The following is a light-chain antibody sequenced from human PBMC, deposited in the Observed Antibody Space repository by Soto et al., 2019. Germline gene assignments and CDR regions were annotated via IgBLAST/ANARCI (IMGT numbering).Light chain of an antibody. V-gene: IGKV3-15*01. CDR3: QQYNNWPPLT. CDR1: QSVTSK. CDR2: GAS. Sequence: EIVMTQSPATLSVSPGERATLSCRASQSVTSKLAWYQQKPGQAPRLLIYGASTRATGIPARFSGSGSGTEFTLTISNLQSEDLAVYYCQQYNNWPPLTFGGGTKVEIK. J-gene: IGKJ4*01.